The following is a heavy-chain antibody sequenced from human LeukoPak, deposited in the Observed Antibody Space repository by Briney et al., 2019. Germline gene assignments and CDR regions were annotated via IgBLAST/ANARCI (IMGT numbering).Heavy chain of an antibody. CDR1: GFTFSSYW. CDR2: IKQDGSEK. J-gene: IGHJ1*01. Sequence: GGSLRLSCAASGFTFSSYWMSWVRQAPGKGLEWVANIKQDGSEKYYVDSVKGRFTISRDNAKNSLYLQMNSLRAEDTAVYYCARDRIQLWLPFQHWGLGTLVTVSS. D-gene: IGHD5-18*01. V-gene: IGHV3-7*01. CDR3: ARDRIQLWLPFQH.